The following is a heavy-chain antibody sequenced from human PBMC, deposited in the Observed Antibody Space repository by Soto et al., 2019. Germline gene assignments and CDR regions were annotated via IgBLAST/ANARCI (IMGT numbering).Heavy chain of an antibody. J-gene: IGHJ6*02. V-gene: IGHV3-13*01. CDR1: GFTFSSYD. CDR3: ARGGGWEGGRYYYYGMDV. CDR2: IGTAGDT. Sequence: SLRLSCAASGFTFSSYDMHWVRQATGKGLEWVSAIGTAGDTYYPGSVKGRFTISRENAKNSLYLQMNSLRAGDTAVYYCARGGGWEGGRYYYYGMDVWGQGTTVTVSS. D-gene: IGHD3-16*01.